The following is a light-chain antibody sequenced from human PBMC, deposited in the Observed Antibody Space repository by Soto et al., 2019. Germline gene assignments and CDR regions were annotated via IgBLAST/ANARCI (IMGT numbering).Light chain of an antibody. Sequence: QSALTQPASVPGSPGQSITISCTGTSSDVGAYNYVSWYQQYPGKAPKLMIYDVSNRPSGISNRFSGSKSANTASLTISGLQAEDEADYYCCSYAGDSAPYVFGTGTKVTVL. J-gene: IGLJ1*01. CDR1: SSDVGAYNY. V-gene: IGLV2-14*01. CDR2: DVS. CDR3: CSYAGDSAPYV.